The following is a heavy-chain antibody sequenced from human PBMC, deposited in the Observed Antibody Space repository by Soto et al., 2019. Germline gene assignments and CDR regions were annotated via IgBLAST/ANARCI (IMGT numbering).Heavy chain of an antibody. CDR3: RGVYDSSGVYFQH. CDR2: MSSGGTTI. D-gene: IGHD3-22*01. V-gene: IGHV3-11*01. Sequence: QVQLVESGGDLVKPGGSLRLSCTASGFTFSDYYMSWIRQAPGKGLEWVSYMSSGGTTIYYADSVKGRFTISRDNAKNSLYLQMNSLRAEDTAVYYCRGVYDSSGVYFQHWGQGTLVTVSS. J-gene: IGHJ1*01. CDR1: GFTFSDYY.